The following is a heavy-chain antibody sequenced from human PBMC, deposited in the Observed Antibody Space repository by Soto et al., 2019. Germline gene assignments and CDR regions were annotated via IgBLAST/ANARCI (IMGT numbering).Heavy chain of an antibody. V-gene: IGHV1-69*13. D-gene: IGHD3-22*01. J-gene: IGHJ6*03. CDR1: GGTFSSYA. Sequence: SVKVSCKASGGTFSSYAISWVRQAPGQGXEWMGGIIPIFGTANYAQKFQGRVTITADESTSTAYMELSSLRSEDTAVYYCARDLKMYYVSIGYGHYYYSMDVLVKGTTLTVS. CDR3: ARDLKMYYVSIGYGHYYYSMDV. CDR2: IIPIFGTA.